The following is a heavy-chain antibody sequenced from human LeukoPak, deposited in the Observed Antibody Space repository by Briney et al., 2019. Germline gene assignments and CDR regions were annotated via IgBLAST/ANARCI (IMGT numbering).Heavy chain of an antibody. D-gene: IGHD3-3*01. CDR3: ARGLLRFLEWLTYYYGMDV. CDR2: IIPILGIA. Sequence: SVKVSCKASGYTFTGYYMHWVRQAPGQGLEWMGRIIPILGIANYAQKFQGRVTITADKSTSTAYMELSSLRSEDTAVYYCARGLLRFLEWLTYYYGMDVWGQGTTVTVSS. V-gene: IGHV1-69*04. CDR1: GYTFTGYY. J-gene: IGHJ6*02.